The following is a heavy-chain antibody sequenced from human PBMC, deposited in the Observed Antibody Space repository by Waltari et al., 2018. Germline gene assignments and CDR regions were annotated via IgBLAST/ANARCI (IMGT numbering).Heavy chain of an antibody. J-gene: IGHJ6*02. Sequence: QVQLQQWGAGLLKPSETLSLTCAVYGGSFSGYYWSWIRQPPGTGLEWIGEINHSGSTNYNPSLKSRVTISVDTSKNQFSLKLSSVTAADTAVYYCARGRGGVSSSSFGYYYYGMDVWGQGTTVTVSS. CDR3: ARGRGGVSSSSFGYYYYGMDV. D-gene: IGHD6-6*01. V-gene: IGHV4-34*01. CDR2: INHSGST. CDR1: GGSFSGYY.